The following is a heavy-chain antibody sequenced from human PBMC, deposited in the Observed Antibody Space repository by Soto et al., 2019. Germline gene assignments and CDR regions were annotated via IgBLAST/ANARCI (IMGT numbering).Heavy chain of an antibody. CDR2: IDGSGNTI. CDR3: TKDPYMDV. CDR1: GFTFSSHE. J-gene: IGHJ6*02. Sequence: SLRRSCASSGFTFSSHEMNWVRQAPGKGLQWISYIDGSGNTIYYADSVKGRFTISRDNAKNPLYLQMNSLRAEDTAVYYCTKDPYMDVWGQGTTVTVSS. V-gene: IGHV3-48*03.